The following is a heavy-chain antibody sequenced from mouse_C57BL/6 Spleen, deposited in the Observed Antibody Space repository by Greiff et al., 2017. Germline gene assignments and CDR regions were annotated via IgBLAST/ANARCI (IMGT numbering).Heavy chain of an antibody. J-gene: IGHJ2*01. D-gene: IGHD1-1*01. CDR2: IDPSDSYT. CDR3: ARRRVVATRYYCYY. V-gene: IGHV1-69*01. CDR1: GYTFTSYW. Sequence: QVQLQQPGAELVMPGASVKLSCKASGYTFTSYWMHWVKQRPGQGLEWIGEIDPSDSYTNYNQKFKGKSTLTVDKSSSTAYMQLSSLTSDDSAVYCCARRRVVATRYYCYYWGQGTTLTGSS.